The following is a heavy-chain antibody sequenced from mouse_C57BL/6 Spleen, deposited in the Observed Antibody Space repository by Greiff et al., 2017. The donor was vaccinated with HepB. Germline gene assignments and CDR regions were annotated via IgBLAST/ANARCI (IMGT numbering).Heavy chain of an antibody. CDR1: GYTFTDYY. CDR2: IYPGSGNT. J-gene: IGHJ3*01. V-gene: IGHV1-76*01. CDR3: ARSYYGSPWFAY. D-gene: IGHD1-1*01. Sequence: QVQLQQSGAELVRPGASVKLSCKASGYTFTDYYINWVKQRPGQGLEWIARIYPGSGNTYYNEKFKGKATLTAEKSSSTAYMQLSSLTSEDSAVYFCARSYYGSPWFAYWGQGTLVTVSA.